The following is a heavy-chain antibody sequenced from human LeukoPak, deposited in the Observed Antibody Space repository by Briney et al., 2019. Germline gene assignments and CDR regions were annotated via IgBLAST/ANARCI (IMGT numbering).Heavy chain of an antibody. CDR3: ARGGDYGDFPDY. CDR2: INPDGTTT. CDR1: GFTYSNYW. D-gene: IGHD4-17*01. Sequence: GGSLRLSCVGSGFTYSNYWMHWVRQAPGKGPVWVSRINPDGTTTDYADSVKGRFTISRDNAKNLLYLQMNSLRVEDTAVYYCARGGDYGDFPDYWGQGTLVTVSS. J-gene: IGHJ4*02. V-gene: IGHV3-74*01.